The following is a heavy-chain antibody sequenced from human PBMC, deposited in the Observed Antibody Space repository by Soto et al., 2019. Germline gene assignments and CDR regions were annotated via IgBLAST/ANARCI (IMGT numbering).Heavy chain of an antibody. CDR1: GASISSSNC. V-gene: IGHV4-4*02. CDR3: ARDRYDSSGTARA. J-gene: IGHJ5*02. Sequence: QVQLQESGPGLVKPSGTLSLTCAVSGASISSSNCWNWVRQPPGMGLEWIGEIYPSGSTNYNPSLKRRVXXSXDXXKNQFSLKLTSVTAADTAVYFCARDRYDSSGTARAWGPGTLVTVSS. CDR2: IYPSGST. D-gene: IGHD3-22*01.